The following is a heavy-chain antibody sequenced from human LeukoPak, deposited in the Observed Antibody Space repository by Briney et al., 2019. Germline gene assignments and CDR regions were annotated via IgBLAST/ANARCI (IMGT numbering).Heavy chain of an antibody. CDR2: IRFDGSIK. D-gene: IGHD4-23*01. CDR1: GFTFSDYG. Sequence: GGSLRLSCAASGFTFSDYGMVWVRQAPGKGLEWVAFIRFDGSIKYYTDSVKDRFTVSRDNFKNTLYLQMNSLRDDDTAVYYCAKDKHDYGGNSPTDYWGQGTLVTVSS. CDR3: AKDKHDYGGNSPTDY. J-gene: IGHJ4*02. V-gene: IGHV3-30*02.